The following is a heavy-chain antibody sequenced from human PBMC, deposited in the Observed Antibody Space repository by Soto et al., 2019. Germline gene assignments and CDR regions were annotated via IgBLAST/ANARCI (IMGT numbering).Heavy chain of an antibody. CDR3: ARLQAAVPHY. J-gene: IGHJ4*02. D-gene: IGHD6-13*01. Sequence: PSETLSLTCAVSGGSISSGGYSWSWIRQPPGKGLEWIGYIYYSGSTYYNPSLKSRVTISVDTSKNQFSLKLASVAAADTATYFCARLQAAVPHYWGQGTLVTVSS. V-gene: IGHV4-30-2*03. CDR1: GGSISSGGYS. CDR2: IYYSGST.